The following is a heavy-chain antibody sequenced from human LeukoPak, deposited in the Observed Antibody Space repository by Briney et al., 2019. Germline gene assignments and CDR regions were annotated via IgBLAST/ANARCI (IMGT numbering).Heavy chain of an antibody. CDR3: ATISRGIAVDHDAFDV. J-gene: IGHJ3*01. D-gene: IGHD6-19*01. CDR2: INAGNGNT. CDR1: GYTFTSYA. V-gene: IGHV1-3*01. Sequence: ASVKVSCKASGYTFTSYAMHWVRQAPGQRLEWMGWINAGNGNTKYSQKFQGRVTITRDTSASTAYMELSSLRSEDTVVYYCATISRGIAVDHDAFDVWGQGTMVTVSS.